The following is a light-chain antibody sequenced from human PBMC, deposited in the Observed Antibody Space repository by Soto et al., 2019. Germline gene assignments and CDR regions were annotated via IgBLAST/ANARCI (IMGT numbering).Light chain of an antibody. Sequence: DIELTQSPSSLFACVGERVTISCRASQGITTLLHWYQQRPGQAPSLLIYGTSNLASDIPSRFSGSGSGTDFILTISTLHPEDVAVYYCQQRHNWPSTFGQGTRLDIK. J-gene: IGKJ5*01. V-gene: IGKV3-11*01. CDR1: QGITTL. CDR2: GTS. CDR3: QQRHNWPST.